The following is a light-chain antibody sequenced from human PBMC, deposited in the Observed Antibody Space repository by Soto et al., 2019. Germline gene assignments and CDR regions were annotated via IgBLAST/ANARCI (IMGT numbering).Light chain of an antibody. CDR1: SSDIGGHNF. J-gene: IGLJ1*01. CDR3: GSYTISSLYV. Sequence: QSALTQPASVSGSDGQSITISCTGTSSDIGGHNFVSWYQQRPGTVPKLMLYEVSNRPSGVSNRFSGSKSGNTASLTISGLQADDEAEYYCGSYTISSLYVFGTGPKVTVL. CDR2: EVS. V-gene: IGLV2-14*01.